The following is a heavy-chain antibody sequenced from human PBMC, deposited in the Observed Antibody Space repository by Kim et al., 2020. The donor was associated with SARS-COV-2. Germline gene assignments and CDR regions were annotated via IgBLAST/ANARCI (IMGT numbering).Heavy chain of an antibody. CDR2: IGTAGDT. J-gene: IGHJ6*02. CDR1: GFTFSSYD. V-gene: IGHV3-13*01. CDR3: ARDSVTTTSYYGMDV. Sequence: GGSLRLSCAASGFTFSSYDMHWVRQATGKGLEWVSAIGTAGDTYYPGSVKARFTMSRENAKNSLYLQMNSLRARDTAVSYYARDSVTTTSYYGMDVWGQGTMVTVSS. D-gene: IGHD3-22*01.